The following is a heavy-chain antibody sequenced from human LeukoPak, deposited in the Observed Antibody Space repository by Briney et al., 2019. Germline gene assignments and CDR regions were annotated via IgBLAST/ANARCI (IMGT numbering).Heavy chain of an antibody. V-gene: IGHV4-59*01. CDR2: ISYSGNT. CDR1: GGSISGYF. Sequence: SETLSLTCTLSGGSISGYFWSWIRQPPGKGLEWIGYISYSGNTNHNPSLKSRVTISLDTSKNQFSLKVRSVTAADTAVYYCTREFGSAFDPWGQGTLVTVSS. J-gene: IGHJ5*02. CDR3: TREFGSAFDP. D-gene: IGHD3-10*01.